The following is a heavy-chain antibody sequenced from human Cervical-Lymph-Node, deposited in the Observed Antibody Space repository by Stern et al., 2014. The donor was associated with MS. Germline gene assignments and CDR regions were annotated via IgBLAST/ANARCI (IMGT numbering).Heavy chain of an antibody. D-gene: IGHD5-24*01. CDR1: GFTFTSFF. CDR3: AGGTGWLQPH. V-gene: IGHV3-7*01. Sequence: EVQLVESGGDLVQPGGSLRLSCAASGFTFTSFFMSWVRQAPGMGLEVVANIDQGGNGANYADAVKGRFTISRDNAKNSLYLQMSSLRVDDTAVYYWAGGTGWLQPHWGQGALVTVSS. J-gene: IGHJ4*02. CDR2: IDQGGNGA.